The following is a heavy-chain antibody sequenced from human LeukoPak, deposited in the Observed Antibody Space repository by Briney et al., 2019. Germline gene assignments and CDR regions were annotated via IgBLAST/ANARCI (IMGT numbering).Heavy chain of an antibody. J-gene: IGHJ4*02. V-gene: IGHV3-30*18. CDR2: IPYDGSNK. D-gene: IGHD3-3*01. Sequence: PGGSLRLSCAASGFTFSSYGMHWVRQAPGKGLEWVAVIPYDGSNKYYADSVKGRFTISRDNSKNTLYLQMNSLRAEDTAVYYCAKAEAYYDFWSGYYFDYWGQGTLVTVSS. CDR1: GFTFSSYG. CDR3: AKAEAYYDFWSGYYFDY.